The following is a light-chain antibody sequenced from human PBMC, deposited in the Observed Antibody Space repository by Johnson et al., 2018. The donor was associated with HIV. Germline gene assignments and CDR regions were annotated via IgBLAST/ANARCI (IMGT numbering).Light chain of an antibody. CDR1: SSNIENNY. Sequence: SVLTQPPSVSAASGQRVDISCSGSSSNIENNYLSWYQQLPHTAPRLLISDNNKRPSGIPDRFSGSKSGASATLDITGLQTGAAADDYCGTWDNSLNVYVFGTGTKVTVL. J-gene: IGLJ1*01. CDR3: GTWDNSLNVYV. V-gene: IGLV1-51*01. CDR2: DNN.